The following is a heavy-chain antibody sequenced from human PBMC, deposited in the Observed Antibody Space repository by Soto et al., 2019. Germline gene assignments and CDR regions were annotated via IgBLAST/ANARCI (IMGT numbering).Heavy chain of an antibody. J-gene: IGHJ4*02. D-gene: IGHD1-26*01. CDR3: ADGGRYPYY. CDR2: ISAGGDGT. V-gene: IGHV3-23*01. CDR1: GFSFSSYA. Sequence: PGGSLRLSCPASGFSFSSYAMGWVRQAPGKGLDWVSSISAGGDGTYYADSVKGRFTISRDNSKNTLYLQMNSLRVEDTAVYYCADGGRYPYYWGQGTLVTVSS.